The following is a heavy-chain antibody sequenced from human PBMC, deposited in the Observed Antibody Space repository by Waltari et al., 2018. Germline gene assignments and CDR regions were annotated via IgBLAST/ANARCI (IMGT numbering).Heavy chain of an antibody. V-gene: IGHV3-21*02. D-gene: IGHD6-13*01. J-gene: IGHJ6*02. CDR2: ISSTSSDI. CDR1: GFPLHPYT. CDR3: AGGYSSYYGMDV. Sequence: EVQLVESGGGLVKPGGSLSLPCAAPGFPLHPYTMNWVRQAPGKGLEWVSSISSTSSDIYYADSVKGRFTISRDNAKSSLYLQLNSLRAEDTAVYYCAGGYSSYYGMDVWGQGTTVTVSS.